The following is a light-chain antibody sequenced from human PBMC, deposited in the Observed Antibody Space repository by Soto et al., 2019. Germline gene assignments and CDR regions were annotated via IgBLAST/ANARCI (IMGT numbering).Light chain of an antibody. CDR1: SSDVGGYNY. Sequence: QSALTQPASVSGSPGQSITISCTGTSSDVGGYNYVSWYRQHPGKAPKLMIYEVSNRPSGVSNRFSGSKSGNTASLTISGLQAEDEADYYCSSYTSSSTSVLFGGGTKLTVL. V-gene: IGLV2-14*01. CDR2: EVS. J-gene: IGLJ2*01. CDR3: SSYTSSSTSVL.